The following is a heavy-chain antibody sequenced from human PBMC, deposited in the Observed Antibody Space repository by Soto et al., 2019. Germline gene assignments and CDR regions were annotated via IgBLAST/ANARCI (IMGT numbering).Heavy chain of an antibody. D-gene: IGHD3-9*01. CDR3: ARDADYDILTGYYRGSWFEP. V-gene: IGHV5-10-1*01. Sequence: GESLKISCKGSGYSFTSYWISWVRQMPGKGLEWMGRIDPSDSYTNYSPSFQGHVTISDDKSISTAYLQWSSLKASDTAMYYRARDADYDILTGYYRGSWFEPWGQGTMVTVSS. J-gene: IGHJ5*02. CDR1: GYSFTSYW. CDR2: IDPSDSYT.